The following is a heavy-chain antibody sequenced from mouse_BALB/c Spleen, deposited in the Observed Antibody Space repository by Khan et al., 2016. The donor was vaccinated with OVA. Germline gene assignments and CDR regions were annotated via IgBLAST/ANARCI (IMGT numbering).Heavy chain of an antibody. J-gene: IGHJ2*01. V-gene: IGHV3-2*02. CDR1: GYSITSGYA. CDR2: ISYSGVT. D-gene: IGHD1-1*01. CDR3: ARGNYYGYYIDY. Sequence: EVQLVESGPGLVKPSQSLSLTCTVTGYSITSGYAWNWIRQFPGNKLEWMGYISYSGVTSYTPSLKSRISITRNTSKHQFFLQLNYVTTEDTATYYCARGNYYGYYIDYWGQGTTLTVSS.